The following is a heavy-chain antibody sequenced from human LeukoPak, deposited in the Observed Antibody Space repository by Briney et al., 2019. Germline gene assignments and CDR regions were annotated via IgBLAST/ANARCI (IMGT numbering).Heavy chain of an antibody. V-gene: IGHV3-11*01. Sequence: GGSLRLSCAASGFTFSDYYMSWIRQAPGKGLEWVSYISSSGSTIYYADSVKGRFTISRDNAKNSLYLQMNSLRAEDTAVYYCAREFKDILYYYYMDVWGKGTTVTISS. D-gene: IGHD3-9*01. CDR3: AREFKDILYYYYMDV. J-gene: IGHJ6*03. CDR1: GFTFSDYY. CDR2: ISSSGSTI.